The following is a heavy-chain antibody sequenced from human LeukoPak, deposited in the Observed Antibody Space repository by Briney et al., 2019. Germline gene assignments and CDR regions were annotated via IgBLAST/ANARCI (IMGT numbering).Heavy chain of an antibody. V-gene: IGHV4-38-2*01. CDR2: IFHNGIT. D-gene: IGHD2-2*01. Sequence: SETLSLTCAVSGFSTNSGYFWAWIRQSPGKGLEWIGSIFHNGITYYNPSLKSRITISVDTSKNQFSLRLSSVTAADTAVYYCARRISTRRGETCGSTSCYFDYWGQGTLVTVSS. J-gene: IGHJ4*02. CDR3: ARRISTRRGETCGSTSCYFDY. CDR1: GFSTNSGYF.